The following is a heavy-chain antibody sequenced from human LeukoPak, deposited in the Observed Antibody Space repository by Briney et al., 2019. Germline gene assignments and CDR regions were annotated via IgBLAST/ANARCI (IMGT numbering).Heavy chain of an antibody. CDR3: ARHQPRGGNEIDY. D-gene: IGHD4-23*01. CDR1: GGSISSSSYY. V-gene: IGHV4-39*01. J-gene: IGHJ4*02. Sequence: PSETLSLTCTVSGGSISSSSYYWGWIHQPPGKGLEWIGSIYYSGSTYYNPSLKSRVTISVDTSKNQFSLKLSSVTAADTAVYYCARHQPRGGNEIDYWGQGTLVTVSS. CDR2: IYYSGST.